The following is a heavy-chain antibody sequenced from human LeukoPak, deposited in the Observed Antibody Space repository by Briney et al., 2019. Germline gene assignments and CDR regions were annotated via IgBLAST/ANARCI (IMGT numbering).Heavy chain of an antibody. CDR1: GFIFTNAW. Sequence: TGGSLRLSCATSGFIFTNAWMKWVRQAPGEGLEWVGRIKSKTDGGTIDYAAPVKGRFTISRDDSKNTLYLQMDNLKTEDTAIYYCSTPSFWGQGTLVTVSS. CDR2: IKSKTDGGTI. CDR3: STPSF. J-gene: IGHJ4*02. V-gene: IGHV3-15*07.